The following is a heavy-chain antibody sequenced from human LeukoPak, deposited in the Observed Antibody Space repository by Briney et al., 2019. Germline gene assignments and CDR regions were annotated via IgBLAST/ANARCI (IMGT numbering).Heavy chain of an antibody. D-gene: IGHD4-23*01. CDR2: IYYSGST. Sequence: PSETLSLTCTVSGVSISSSYSYWGWIRQPPGKGLEWIGSIYYSGSTYYNPSLKSRVTISVDTSKNQFSLRLSSVTAADTAVYYCARDRLRWPKIDYWGQGTLVTVSS. J-gene: IGHJ4*02. CDR3: ARDRLRWPKIDY. CDR1: GVSISSSYSY. V-gene: IGHV4-39*07.